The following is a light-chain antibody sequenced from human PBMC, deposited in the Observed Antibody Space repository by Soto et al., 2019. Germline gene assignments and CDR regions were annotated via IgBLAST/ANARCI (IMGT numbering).Light chain of an antibody. J-gene: IGKJ2*01. Sequence: EIVMTQSPATLSVSPGERATLSCRASQSVSRNLAWYQQKPGQAPRLLIYGASTRATAFPARFSGSGSGTEFTLTISSVQSEDFAVYYCQQYNNWPQTFGQGTKLETK. CDR2: GAS. CDR3: QQYNNWPQT. V-gene: IGKV3-15*01. CDR1: QSVSRN.